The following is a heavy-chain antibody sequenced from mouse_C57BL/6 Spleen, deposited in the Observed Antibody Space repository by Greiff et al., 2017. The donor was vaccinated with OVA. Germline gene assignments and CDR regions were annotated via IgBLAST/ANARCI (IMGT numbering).Heavy chain of an antibody. Sequence: LVESGAELARPGASVKLSCKASGYTFTSYGISWVKQRTGQGLEWIGEIYPRSGNTYYNEKFKGKATLTADKSSSTAYMELRSLTSEDSAVYFCARGGLTGTDYYAMDYWGQGTSVTVSS. J-gene: IGHJ4*01. CDR1: GYTFTSYG. CDR2: IYPRSGNT. V-gene: IGHV1-81*01. CDR3: ARGGLTGTDYYAMDY. D-gene: IGHD4-1*01.